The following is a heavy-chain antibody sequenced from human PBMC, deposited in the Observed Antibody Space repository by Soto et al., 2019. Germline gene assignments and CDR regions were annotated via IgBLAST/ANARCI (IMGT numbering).Heavy chain of an antibody. V-gene: IGHV5-10-1*01. J-gene: IGHJ6*02. Sequence: GESLKISCNASGYNFTTFWISWVLQVPGKGLEWMGRIDPSDSYSNYSPSFQGHITNSADKSINTAYLHFSNLKASDTAVFYCARYFPLPTDLQFYSYSYYGLDSWGHGPPVT. CDR1: GYNFTTFW. CDR2: IDPSDSYS. D-gene: IGHD2-21*02. CDR3: ARYFPLPTDLQFYSYSYYGLDS.